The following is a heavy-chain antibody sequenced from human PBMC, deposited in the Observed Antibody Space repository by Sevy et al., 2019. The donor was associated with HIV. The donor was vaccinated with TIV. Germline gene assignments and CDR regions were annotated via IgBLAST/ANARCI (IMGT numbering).Heavy chain of an antibody. CDR2: ISWNSGSI. CDR1: GFTFDDYA. D-gene: IGHD2-2*01. J-gene: IGHJ3*02. V-gene: IGHV3-9*01. CDR3: AKAGGHQLRGNAFDI. Sequence: GGSLRLSCAASGFTFDDYAMHWVRQAPGKGLEWVSGISWNSGSIGYADSVKGRFTISRDNAKNSLYLQMNSLRAEDTALYYCAKAGGHQLRGNAFDIWGQWTMVTVSS.